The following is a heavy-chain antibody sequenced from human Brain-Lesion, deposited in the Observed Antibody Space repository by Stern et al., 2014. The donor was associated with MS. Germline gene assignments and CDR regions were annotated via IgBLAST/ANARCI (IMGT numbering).Heavy chain of an antibody. CDR2: IFNSGST. D-gene: IGHD2-2*01. V-gene: IGHV4-61*02. CDR1: GGSISSGGYY. J-gene: IGHJ6*02. CDR3: ARGRVVPGFQYYATDV. Sequence: QVQLVQSGPGLVKPSQTLSLSCTVSGGSISSGGYYWSWIRQPAGKGLEWIGRIFNSGSTSYNPSLKSWVPISNDTSQNPFSLRLTSMTAADTAVYYCARGRVVPGFQYYATDVWGQGTTVIVSS.